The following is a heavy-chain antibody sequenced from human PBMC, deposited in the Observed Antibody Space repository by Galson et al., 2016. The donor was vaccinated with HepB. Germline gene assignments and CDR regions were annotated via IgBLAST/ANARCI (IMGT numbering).Heavy chain of an antibody. CDR1: GFTFSSYA. CDR2: MSYAGSNE. J-gene: IGHJ6*03. Sequence: SLRLSCAASGFTFSSYAMNWVRQAPGKGLEWVAVMSYAGSNEYYADSVKGRSTISRDNSKNTLYLQINSLRAEDTAVYYCAKDRRLLWFGEFNYYMDVWGKGTTVTVSS. D-gene: IGHD3-10*01. CDR3: AKDRRLLWFGEFNYYMDV. V-gene: IGHV3-30*18.